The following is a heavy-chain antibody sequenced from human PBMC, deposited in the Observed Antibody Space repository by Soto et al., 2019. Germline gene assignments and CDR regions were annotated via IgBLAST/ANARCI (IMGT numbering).Heavy chain of an antibody. V-gene: IGHV4-30-2*01. D-gene: IGHD1-26*01. J-gene: IGHJ4*02. CDR1: GGSISSGGYS. CDR2: IYHSGST. Sequence: QLQLQESGSGLVKPSQTLSLTCAVSGGSISSGGYSWSWIRQPPGKGLEWIGYIYHSGSTHYNPSLKSRVTISVDRSKNQFSLKLSSVTAADTAVYYCARSGSYRYGYYFDSWGQGTLVTVSS. CDR3: ARSGSYRYGYYFDS.